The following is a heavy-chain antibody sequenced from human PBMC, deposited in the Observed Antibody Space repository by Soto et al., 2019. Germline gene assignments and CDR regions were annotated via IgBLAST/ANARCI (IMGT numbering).Heavy chain of an antibody. CDR3: AKGRCSSTSCYGQFDY. V-gene: IGHV3-23*01. CDR2: ISGSGGST. J-gene: IGHJ4*02. CDR1: GFTFSSYA. Sequence: EVQLLESGGGLVQPGGSLRLSCAASGFTFSSYAMSWVRQAPGKGLEWVSAISGSGGSTYHADSVKGRFTISRDNSKNTLYLQMNSLRAEDTAVYYCAKGRCSSTSCYGQFDYWGQGTLVTVSS. D-gene: IGHD2-2*01.